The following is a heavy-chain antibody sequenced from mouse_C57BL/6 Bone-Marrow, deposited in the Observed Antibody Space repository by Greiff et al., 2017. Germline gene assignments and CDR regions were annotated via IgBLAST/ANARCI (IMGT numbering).Heavy chain of an antibody. CDR2: IDPEDGDT. CDR3: TTRFYYYGSSYTYYYAMDY. Sequence: DVKLQESGAELVRPGASVKLSCTASGFNIKDYYMHWVKQRPEQGLEWIGRIDPEDGDTEYAPKFQGKATMTADTSSNTAYLQLSSLTSEDTAVYYCTTRFYYYGSSYTYYYAMDYWGQGTSVTVSS. V-gene: IGHV14-1*01. J-gene: IGHJ4*01. D-gene: IGHD1-1*01. CDR1: GFNIKDYY.